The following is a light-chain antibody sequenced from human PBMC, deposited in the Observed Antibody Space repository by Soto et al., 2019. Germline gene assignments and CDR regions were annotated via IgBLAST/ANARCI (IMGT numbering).Light chain of an antibody. V-gene: IGLV4-69*01. CDR3: QTCGTGIRVV. CDR1: SDYSTYA. J-gene: IGLJ2*01. Sequence: QPVLTQSPSASASLGASVKLTCTLSSDYSTYAVACHQQQPEKGPRYLMRLNSDGIHSQGDGIPDRFSGSSSGAERYLTISSLQSEDEADYYCQTCGTGIRVVFGGGTQLTVL. CDR2: LNSDGIH.